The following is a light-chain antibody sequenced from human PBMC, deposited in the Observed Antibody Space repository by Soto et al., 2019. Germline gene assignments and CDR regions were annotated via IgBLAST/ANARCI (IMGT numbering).Light chain of an antibody. V-gene: IGKV4-1*01. Sequence: IVMTQSPDSLAVSLADGATINCKSSQSVLYNYNNKNYLAWYQHKPGQPPKLLLSWASTRESGVPDRFSGSGSETDFTLTISSLQAEDVAVYYCQQYYSTWTFGQGTKVDIK. CDR3: QQYYSTWT. CDR1: QSVLYNYNNKNY. J-gene: IGKJ1*01. CDR2: WAS.